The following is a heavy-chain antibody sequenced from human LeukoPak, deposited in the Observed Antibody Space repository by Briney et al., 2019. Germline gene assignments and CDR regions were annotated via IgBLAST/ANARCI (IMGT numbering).Heavy chain of an antibody. CDR3: ALDFQFRAP. CDR2: INTDGRST. V-gene: IGHV3-74*01. Sequence: GESLKISCAASGFTFSSYWIHWVRQAPGKGLVWVSGINTDGRSTVYADSVKGRFTISRDNAKNTLYLQMNSQRGEDTAVYYCALDFQFRAPWGQGTLVTVSS. CDR1: GFTFSSYW. D-gene: IGHD2-21*01. J-gene: IGHJ5*02.